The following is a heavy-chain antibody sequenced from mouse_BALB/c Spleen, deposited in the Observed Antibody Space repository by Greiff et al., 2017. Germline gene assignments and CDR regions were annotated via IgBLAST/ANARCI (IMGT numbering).Heavy chain of an antibody. CDR1: GYTFTSYD. CDR2: INPSNGRT. Sequence: QVQLQQSGAELVKPGSSVKLSCKASGYTFTSYDINWVRQRPEQGLEWIGEINPSNGRTNYNEKFKSKATLTVDKSSSTAYMQLSSLTSEDSAVYYCARAYTATWVAMDYWGQGTSVTVSS. J-gene: IGHJ4*01. V-gene: IGHV1S81*02. D-gene: IGHD1-2*01. CDR3: ARAYTATWVAMDY.